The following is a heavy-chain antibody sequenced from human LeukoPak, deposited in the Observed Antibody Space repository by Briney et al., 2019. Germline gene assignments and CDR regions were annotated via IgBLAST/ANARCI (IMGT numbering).Heavy chain of an antibody. CDR2: VNVYNGNT. CDR3: ARDGYYDSSGHTLPRY. J-gene: IGHJ4*02. V-gene: IGHV1-18*01. CDR1: GYAFTSYG. Sequence: ASVTVSCKASGYAFTSYGISWVRQAPGQGLEWMGWVNVYNGNTNYAQKLQGRVTMTTDASTSTTYMDLRSLRSDDTAVYYCARDGYYDSSGHTLPRYWGQGTLVTVSS. D-gene: IGHD3-22*01.